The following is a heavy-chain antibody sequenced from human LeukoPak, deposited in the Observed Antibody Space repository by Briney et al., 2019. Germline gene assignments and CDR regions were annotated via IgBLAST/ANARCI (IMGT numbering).Heavy chain of an antibody. D-gene: IGHD3-22*01. CDR1: GGSFSGYY. V-gene: IGHV4-34*01. Sequence: SETLSLTCAVYGGSFSGYYWSWIRQPPGKGLEWIGEINHSGSTKYSPSLKSRVTISIDTSKNQFSLKLSSVTATDTAVYYCAREYYYDSSDRTGDSDYWGQGTLVTVSS. CDR2: INHSGST. J-gene: IGHJ4*02. CDR3: AREYYYDSSDRTGDSDY.